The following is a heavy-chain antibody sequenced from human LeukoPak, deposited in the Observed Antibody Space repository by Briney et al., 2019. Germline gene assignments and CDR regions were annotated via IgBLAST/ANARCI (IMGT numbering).Heavy chain of an antibody. CDR1: GFPFSSYN. J-gene: IGHJ4*02. CDR2: ISSSGNSI. Sequence: PGGSLRLSCAASGFPFSSYNINWVRQAPGKGLEWVSYISSSGNSIDYADSVKGRFTISRDNTKNSVYLKMSSLRDEDTAVYHCARDYGGHGEYFDYWGQGTLVTVSS. V-gene: IGHV3-48*02. D-gene: IGHD4-23*01. CDR3: ARDYGGHGEYFDY.